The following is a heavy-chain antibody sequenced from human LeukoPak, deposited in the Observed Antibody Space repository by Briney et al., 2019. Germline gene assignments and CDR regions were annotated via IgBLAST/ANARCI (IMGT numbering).Heavy chain of an antibody. CDR1: GGSISSFY. Sequence: SETLSLTCTVSGGSISSFYWSWIRLPPGKGLEWIGYISYTWSTNYHPSFKSRVTMSIDTSKNQFSLNLTSVTAADTAVYYCAREGDHYENDAFYFHDGFDVWGQGTTVIVSA. V-gene: IGHV4-59*12. CDR2: ISYTWST. CDR3: AREGDHYENDAFYFHDGFDV. J-gene: IGHJ3*01. D-gene: IGHD3-16*01.